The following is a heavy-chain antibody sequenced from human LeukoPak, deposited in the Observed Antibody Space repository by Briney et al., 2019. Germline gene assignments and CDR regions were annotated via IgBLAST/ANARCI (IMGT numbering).Heavy chain of an antibody. V-gene: IGHV4-39*07. CDR1: GGSISSSSYY. D-gene: IGHD3-22*01. Sequence: PSETLSLTCTVSGGSISSSSYYWGWMRQPPGKGLEGIGSIYYSGSTYYNPSLKSRVTISVDTSKNQFSLKLSSVTAADTAVYYCARDLVPYYYDSSGYYYGWYFDLWDRGTLVTVSS. CDR3: ARDLVPYYYDSSGYYYGWYFDL. J-gene: IGHJ2*01. CDR2: IYYSGST.